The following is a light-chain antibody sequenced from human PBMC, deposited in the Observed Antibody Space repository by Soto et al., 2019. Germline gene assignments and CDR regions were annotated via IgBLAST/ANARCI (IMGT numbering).Light chain of an antibody. Sequence: DIQMTQSPSTLSASVGDRVTITCRASQTITRSMAWYQQKPGKAPKLLIYDASTLESGVPSRFRGSRSGTEFTPTISRLQPDDFATYYSQQYNSSSWTFGPGTKV. CDR2: DAS. CDR3: QQYNSSSWT. CDR1: QTITRS. J-gene: IGKJ1*01. V-gene: IGKV1-5*01.